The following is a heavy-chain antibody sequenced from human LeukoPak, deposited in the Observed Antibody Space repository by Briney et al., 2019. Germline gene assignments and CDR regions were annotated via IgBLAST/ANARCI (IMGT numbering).Heavy chain of an antibody. J-gene: IGHJ4*02. V-gene: IGHV4-31*03. CDR2: VYYNGIT. D-gene: IGHD5-12*01. CDR3: ARARSGYDSDFDY. Sequence: PSQTLSLTCTVSSGLISSGGYYWSWIRQHPGTGLEWIGHVYYNGITYYNPSLKSRLTMSVDTSKNQFSLKLSSVTAADTAVYYCARARSGYDSDFDYWGQRTLVTVSS. CDR1: SGLISSGGYY.